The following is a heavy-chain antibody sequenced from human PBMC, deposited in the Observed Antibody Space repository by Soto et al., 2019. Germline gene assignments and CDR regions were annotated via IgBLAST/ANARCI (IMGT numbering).Heavy chain of an antibody. Sequence: SETPSLTCTVSCPSISSSTYYLGWIPQPPGKGLEWIGSVYYSENTYYNPSLKSRVTISVDTSKNLFSLKLTSVTAADTAMYYCARPQFSGTYHDTFNIWGQGTMVTVSS. D-gene: IGHD1-26*01. CDR2: VYYSENT. CDR3: ARPQFSGTYHDTFNI. J-gene: IGHJ3*02. V-gene: IGHV4-39*02. CDR1: CPSISSSTYY.